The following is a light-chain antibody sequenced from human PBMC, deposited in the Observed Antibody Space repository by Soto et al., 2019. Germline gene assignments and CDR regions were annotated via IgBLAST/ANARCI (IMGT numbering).Light chain of an antibody. CDR1: SSDVGGYRY. J-gene: IGLJ1*01. CDR2: EVS. V-gene: IGLV2-14*01. CDR3: SSYTTSRTLLYV. Sequence: QSALTQPASVSGSPGQSVTISCTGTSSDVGGYRYVSWYQQHPGKAPKLMIYEVSNRPSGVSNRFSGSKSGNTASLTISGLQAEDEADYYCSSYTTSRTLLYVFGTGTKLTVL.